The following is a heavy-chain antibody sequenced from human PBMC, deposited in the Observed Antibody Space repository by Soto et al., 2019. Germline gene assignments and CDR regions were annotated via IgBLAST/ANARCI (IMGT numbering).Heavy chain of an antibody. J-gene: IGHJ4*02. V-gene: IGHV4-39*01. D-gene: IGHD2-15*01. CDR3: GKVLVGATGHSDSDS. CDR2: IDYNGVT. CDR1: GGSIYRSGYY. Sequence: SETLSLTCTVSGGSIYRSGYYWGWIRQPPGRGLEWIGNIDYNGVTYSNPSLKSRVTISRDTSKNQFSLKLTSVTAADTALYYCGKVLVGATGHSDSDSWGPGTLVTVSS.